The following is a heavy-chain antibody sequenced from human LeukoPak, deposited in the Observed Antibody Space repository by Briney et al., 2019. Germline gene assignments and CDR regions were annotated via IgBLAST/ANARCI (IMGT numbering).Heavy chain of an antibody. Sequence: ASVKVSCKASGYTFTSYDINWVRQATGQGLEWMGWMNPNSGNTGYAQKFQGRVTITRNTSISTAYMELSSLRSEDTAVYYCARGGITMVRGARHYYYMDVWGKGTTVTVSS. CDR3: ARGGITMVRGARHYYYMDV. CDR1: GYTFTSYD. D-gene: IGHD3-10*01. V-gene: IGHV1-8*03. J-gene: IGHJ6*03. CDR2: MNPNSGNT.